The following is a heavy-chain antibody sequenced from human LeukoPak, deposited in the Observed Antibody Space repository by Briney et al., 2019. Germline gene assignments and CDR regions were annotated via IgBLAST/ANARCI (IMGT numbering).Heavy chain of an antibody. CDR1: GFTFSSYW. J-gene: IGHJ4*02. D-gene: IGHD3-22*01. Sequence: GGSLRLSCAASGFTFSSYWMSWVRQAPGKGLEWVSGINWNGGSTGYADSVKGRFTISRDNAKNSLSLQVNSLSAEDTAVYYCARSRSGYYEDYWGQGTLVTVSS. V-gene: IGHV3-20*04. CDR3: ARSRSGYYEDY. CDR2: INWNGGST.